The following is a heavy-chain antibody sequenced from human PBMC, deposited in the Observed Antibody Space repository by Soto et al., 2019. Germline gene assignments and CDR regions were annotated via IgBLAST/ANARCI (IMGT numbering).Heavy chain of an antibody. CDR2: ISHSGST. Sequence: SETLSLTCTVSGDSMSSYYWSWIRQPPGKGLECIGYISHSGSTNYNPSLKSRVTISVDTSKNQFSLKLISVTAADTAVYYCARVGGYSSGWYNWFDPWGQGTLVTVSS. J-gene: IGHJ5*02. V-gene: IGHV4-59*01. CDR1: GDSMSSYY. CDR3: ARVGGYSSGWYNWFDP. D-gene: IGHD6-19*01.